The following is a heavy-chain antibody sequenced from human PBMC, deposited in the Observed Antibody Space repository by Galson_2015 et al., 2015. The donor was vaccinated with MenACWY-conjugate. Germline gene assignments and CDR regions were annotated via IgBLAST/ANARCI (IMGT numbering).Heavy chain of an antibody. Sequence: SLRLSCAASGFTFSNAWMNWVRQAPGKGLEWVGRIKSKTDGGTTDYAAPVKGRFTISRDDSKNTLYLQMNSLKTEDTAVYYCTTALVEGWELPLLGLWGQGTLVTVSS. CDR1: GFTFSNAW. CDR2: IKSKTDGGTT. J-gene: IGHJ4*02. D-gene: IGHD1-26*01. V-gene: IGHV3-15*07. CDR3: TTALVEGWELPLLGL.